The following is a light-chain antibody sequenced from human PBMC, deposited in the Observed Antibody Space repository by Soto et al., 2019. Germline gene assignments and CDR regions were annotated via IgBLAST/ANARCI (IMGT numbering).Light chain of an antibody. CDR2: SAF. CDR1: QTVNNN. J-gene: IGKJ4*02. CDR3: QQHNNWPLR. Sequence: EIVMTQSPATLSVSPGERATLSCRASQTVNNNLAWYQQKVGQAPRLLIYSAFNRATGIPARCSGSGSGTEFTLSSSSLQSEDFAVSYCQQHNNWPLRFGGGTKVEIK. V-gene: IGKV3-15*01.